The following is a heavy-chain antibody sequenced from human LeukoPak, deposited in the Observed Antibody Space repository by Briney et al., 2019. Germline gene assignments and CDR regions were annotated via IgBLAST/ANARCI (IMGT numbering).Heavy chain of an antibody. D-gene: IGHD6-19*01. CDR1: GYIFTSYY. Sequence: ASVKVSCKASGYIFTSYYIHWVRQAPGQGLEWMGIINPSGGTTNYAQKLQGRITMTSDTSTSTVYMELSSLRSEDTAVYYCARFAVHRRLAVNGQFGLDYWGQGTRATVSS. CDR3: ARFAVHRRLAVNGQFGLDY. V-gene: IGHV1-46*01. CDR2: INPSGGTT. J-gene: IGHJ4*02.